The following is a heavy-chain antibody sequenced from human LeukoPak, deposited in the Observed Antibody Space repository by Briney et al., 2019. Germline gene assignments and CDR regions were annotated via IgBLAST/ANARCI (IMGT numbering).Heavy chain of an antibody. D-gene: IGHD3-10*01. Sequence: ASMKVSCKASGYTFTGYYMHWVRQAPGQGLEWMGWINPNSGGTNYAQKFQGRVTMTRDTSISTAYMELSSLRSEDTAVYYCARVNYYGSGSYYWFDPWGQGTLVTVSS. CDR1: GYTFTGYY. V-gene: IGHV1-2*02. J-gene: IGHJ5*02. CDR3: ARVNYYGSGSYYWFDP. CDR2: INPNSGGT.